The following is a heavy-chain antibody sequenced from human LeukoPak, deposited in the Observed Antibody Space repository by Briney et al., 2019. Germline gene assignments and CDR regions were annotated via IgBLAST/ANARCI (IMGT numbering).Heavy chain of an antibody. Sequence: ASVKVSCKASGYTFTSYDFSWVRQAPGQGLEWMGWISAYNGNTNYAQKLQGRVTMTTDTSTSTAYMELRSLRSDDTAVYYCARERTYYYDSSGYESDYWGQGTLVTVSS. D-gene: IGHD3-22*01. J-gene: IGHJ4*02. V-gene: IGHV1-18*01. CDR1: GYTFTSYD. CDR2: ISAYNGNT. CDR3: ARERTYYYDSSGYESDY.